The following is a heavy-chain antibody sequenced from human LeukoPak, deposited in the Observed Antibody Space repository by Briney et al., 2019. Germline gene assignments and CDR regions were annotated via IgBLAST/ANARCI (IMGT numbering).Heavy chain of an antibody. J-gene: IGHJ1*01. V-gene: IGHV3-74*01. CDR3: ARVSGLGMNEHYQH. D-gene: IGHD3-10*01. CDR1: GLTFSKSW. CDR2: IDNGGRTT. Sequence: GGSLRLSCEASGLTFSKSWMHWVRQAPGKGLVWVSRIDNGGRTTSYADSVKGRFTISRDNAKNTLYLQMNSLRAEDTAVYYCARVSGLGMNEHYQHWGQGTLVTVPS.